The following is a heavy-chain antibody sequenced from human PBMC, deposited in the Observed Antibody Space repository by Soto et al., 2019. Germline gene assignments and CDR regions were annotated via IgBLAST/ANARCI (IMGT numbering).Heavy chain of an antibody. CDR1: GASIASDHW. V-gene: IGHV4-4*02. CDR3: ARETYGDYVGYFDP. J-gene: IGHJ5*02. Sequence: ASETLSLTCAVPGASIASDHWWTWIRQPPGKGLEWIAEVRHTGSTEYSPSLRSRVTISVDKSKNQISLKVSSVTAADTAVYYCARETYGDYVGYFDPWGQGIQVTVSS. D-gene: IGHD4-17*01. CDR2: VRHTGST.